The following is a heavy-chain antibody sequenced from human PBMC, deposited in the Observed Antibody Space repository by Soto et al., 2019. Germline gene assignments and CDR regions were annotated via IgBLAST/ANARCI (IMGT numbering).Heavy chain of an antibody. CDR2: IGAADDP. J-gene: IGHJ6*02. Sequence: GRSLRLSCAASGFTFSAYDMQWVRQTTGKGLEWVSAIGAADDPYYLGSVKGRFTISGENAKNSLYLQMNSLRAEDTAVYYCARAYSGRLPRRADYYFAMDVWGQGTTVTVSS. CDR1: GFTFSAYD. D-gene: IGHD2-15*01. V-gene: IGHV3-13*05. CDR3: ARAYSGRLPRRADYYFAMDV.